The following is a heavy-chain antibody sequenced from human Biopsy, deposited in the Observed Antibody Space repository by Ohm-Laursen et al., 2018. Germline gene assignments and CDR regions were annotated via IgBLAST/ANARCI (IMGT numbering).Heavy chain of an antibody. D-gene: IGHD3-3*01. V-gene: IGHV3-9*01. J-gene: IGHJ4*02. CDR3: VRGYSSSWSGYLDH. Sequence: SLRLSCAASGFTFDDHVMHWVRQAPGKGLEWVSGISWDGGSEGYADSVKGRFTISRDNAKNSPFLQMNSLTTEDTALYYCVRGYSSSWSGYLDHWGQGTLVTVSS. CDR2: ISWDGGSE. CDR1: GFTFDDHV.